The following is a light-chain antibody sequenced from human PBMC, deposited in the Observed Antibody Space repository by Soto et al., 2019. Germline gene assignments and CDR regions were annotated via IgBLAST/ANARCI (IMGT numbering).Light chain of an antibody. Sequence: EIVLTQSPGTLSLSPGERASLSCRASQIVSSNSLAWYQQKPGQAPSLLIYGASSRATGIPDRFSGSASGTGTDFTLTISRLEPEDFAVYYSQQYISSPWTFGQGTKVEIK. J-gene: IGKJ1*01. CDR2: GAS. CDR3: QQYISSPWT. CDR1: QIVSSNS. V-gene: IGKV3-20*01.